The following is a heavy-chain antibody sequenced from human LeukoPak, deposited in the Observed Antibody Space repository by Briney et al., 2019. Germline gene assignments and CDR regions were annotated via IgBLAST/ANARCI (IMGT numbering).Heavy chain of an antibody. CDR3: ARERYNWNYAFDY. CDR1: GFTFSSYS. J-gene: IGHJ4*02. D-gene: IGHD1-7*01. Sequence: GGSLRLSCAASGFTFSSYSMNWVRQAPGKGLEWVSSISSSSGYIYYADSVKGRFTISRDNAKDSLYLHLNSLRAEDTAVYYCARERYNWNYAFDYWGQGTLVTVSS. CDR2: ISSSSGYI. V-gene: IGHV3-21*01.